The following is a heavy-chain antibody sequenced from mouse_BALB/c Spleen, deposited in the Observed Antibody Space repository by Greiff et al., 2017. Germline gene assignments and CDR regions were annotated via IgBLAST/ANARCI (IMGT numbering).Heavy chain of an antibody. J-gene: IGHJ2*01. Sequence: VQLQQSGPELVKPGASVKMSCKASGYTFTSYVMHWVKQKPGQGLEWIGYINPYNDGTKYNEKFKGKATLTSDKSSSTAYMELSSLTSEDSAVYYCVQNYYHRGFDYWGQGTTLTVSS. V-gene: IGHV1-14*01. CDR1: GYTFTSYV. D-gene: IGHD2-1*01. CDR3: VQNYYHRGFDY. CDR2: INPYNDGT.